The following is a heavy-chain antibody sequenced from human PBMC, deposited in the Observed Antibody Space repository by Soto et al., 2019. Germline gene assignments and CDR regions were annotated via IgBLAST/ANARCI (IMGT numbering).Heavy chain of an antibody. CDR1: GESFSGHI. Sequence: SETLSLTCAVYGESFSGHIWTWIRQPPGKGLEWIGSIYYSGSTYYNPSLKSRVTISVDRSKNQFSLKLSSVTAADTAVYYCAGGIAARPLGYWGQGTLVTVSS. CDR3: AGGIAARPLGY. D-gene: IGHD6-6*01. CDR2: IYYSGST. V-gene: IGHV4-34*01. J-gene: IGHJ4*02.